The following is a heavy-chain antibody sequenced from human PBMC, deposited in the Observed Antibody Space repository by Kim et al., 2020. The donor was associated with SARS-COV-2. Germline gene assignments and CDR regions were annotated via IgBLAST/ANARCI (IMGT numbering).Heavy chain of an antibody. D-gene: IGHD3-22*01. CDR3: ARASSDSSGYYYVEPPHWFDP. CDR2: IIPIFGTA. CDR1: GGTFSSYA. Sequence: SVKVSCKASGGTFSSYAISWVRQAPGQGLEWMGGIIPIFGTANYAQKFQGRVTITADESTSTAYMELSSLRPEDTAVYYCARASSDSSGYYYVEPPHWFDPWGQGTLVTVSS. V-gene: IGHV1-69*13. J-gene: IGHJ5*02.